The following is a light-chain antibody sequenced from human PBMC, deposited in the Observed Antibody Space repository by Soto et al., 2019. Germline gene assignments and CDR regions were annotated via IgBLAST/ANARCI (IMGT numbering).Light chain of an antibody. J-gene: IGKJ4*01. CDR3: QQDGDSPT. Sequence: EIVLTQSPGTLSLSPGERATLSCRASQSVSSSYLAWYQQKPGQAPRLLIYGASSRATGIPDRFSGSGSGTDFTITINRLEPEYLAVYYCQQDGDSPTFGEGTKVEIK. CDR2: GAS. V-gene: IGKV3-20*01. CDR1: QSVSSSY.